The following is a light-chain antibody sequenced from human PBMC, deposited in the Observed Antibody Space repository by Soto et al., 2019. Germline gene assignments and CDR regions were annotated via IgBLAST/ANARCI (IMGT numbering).Light chain of an antibody. Sequence: DIQMTQSPCSRSASAGDRGTITCLASQSISSYLNWYQQKPGKAPKLLIYAASSLQSGVPSRFSGSGSGTDFTLTISSLQPEDFATYYCQQSYSTPRITFGQGTRLEIK. J-gene: IGKJ5*01. CDR3: QQSYSTPRIT. CDR1: QSISSY. CDR2: AAS. V-gene: IGKV1-39*01.